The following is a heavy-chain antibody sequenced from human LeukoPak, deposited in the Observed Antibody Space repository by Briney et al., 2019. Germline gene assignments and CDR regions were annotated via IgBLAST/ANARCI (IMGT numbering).Heavy chain of an antibody. CDR1: GDSVSSNSAA. Sequence: SQTLSLTCAISGDSVSSNSAAWNWIRQSPSRGLEWLGRTYYRSKWYNDYAVSVKSRIPINPDTSKNQFSLQLNSVTPEDTAVYYCARTRLLWFGEQLAWFDPWGQGTLVTVSS. J-gene: IGHJ5*02. V-gene: IGHV6-1*01. CDR2: TYYRSKWYN. D-gene: IGHD3-10*01. CDR3: ARTRLLWFGEQLAWFDP.